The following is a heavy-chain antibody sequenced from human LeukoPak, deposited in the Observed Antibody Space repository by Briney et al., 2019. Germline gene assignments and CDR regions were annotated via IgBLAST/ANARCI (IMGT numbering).Heavy chain of an antibody. CDR3: AKGLGSSSWFSFDY. CDR1: GFTFDDYA. D-gene: IGHD6-13*01. Sequence: GRSLRLSCAASGFTFDDYAMHWVRQAPGKGREWVSGISWNSGSIGYADSVKGRFTISRDNAKNSLYLQMNSLRAEDMALYYCAKGLGSSSWFSFDYWGQGTLVTVSS. CDR2: ISWNSGSI. J-gene: IGHJ4*02. V-gene: IGHV3-9*03.